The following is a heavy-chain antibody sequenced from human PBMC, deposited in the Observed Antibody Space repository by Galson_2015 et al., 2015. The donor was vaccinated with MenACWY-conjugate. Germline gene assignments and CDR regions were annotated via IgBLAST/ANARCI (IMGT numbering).Heavy chain of an antibody. CDR1: GFTFSGSW. V-gene: IGHV3-21*06. CDR2: ITSSSSDI. Sequence: SLRLSCAASGFTFSGSWMSWVRQAPGKGLEWVSSITSSSSDIYYADSVKGRFTVSRDNAQNPLYLQMNSLTAEDTAVYYCARDRRGRSASCSDNWGHGTRVTVSS. D-gene: IGHD2-2*01. CDR3: ARDRRGRSASCSDN. J-gene: IGHJ4*01.